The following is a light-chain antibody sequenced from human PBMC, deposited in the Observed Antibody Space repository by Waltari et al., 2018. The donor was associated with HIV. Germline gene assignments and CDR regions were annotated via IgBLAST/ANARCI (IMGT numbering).Light chain of an antibody. V-gene: IGKV1-5*03. CDR3: QQYNTYPLT. CDR2: TAS. Sequence: DIQMTQSPSTLSASVGDSVTTTCRASQNIYYWVAWYQQKPGKAPKVLSNTASNLESGVPSRFGGSGSGTEFTLTISSLQPDDFATYYCQQYNTYPLTFGQGTKVEIK. CDR1: QNIYYW. J-gene: IGKJ1*01.